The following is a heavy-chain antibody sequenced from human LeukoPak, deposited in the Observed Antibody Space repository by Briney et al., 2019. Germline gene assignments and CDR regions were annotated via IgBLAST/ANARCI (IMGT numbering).Heavy chain of an antibody. CDR3: ARWWDDTRGWFDP. V-gene: IGHV1-3*01. D-gene: IGHD2-15*01. CDR1: GYTFTSYA. J-gene: IGHJ5*02. CDR2: INAGNGNT. Sequence: GASVKVSCKASGYTFTSYAMHWVRQAPGQRLEWMGWINAGNGNTKYSQKFQGRVTITRDTSASTAYMELSSLRSEDTAVYYCARWWDDTRGWFDPWGQGTLVTVSS.